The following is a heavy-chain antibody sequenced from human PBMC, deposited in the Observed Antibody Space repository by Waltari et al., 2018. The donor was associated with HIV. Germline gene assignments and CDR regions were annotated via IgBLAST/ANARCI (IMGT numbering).Heavy chain of an antibody. J-gene: IGHJ4*02. CDR1: GFTVSSNY. V-gene: IGHV3-66*01. CDR2: MYSGGTT. CDR3: ARAPTITTNFDY. Sequence: EVQLVESGGALVQPGGSLRLSCVASGFTVSSNYMSWVRQAPGKGLEWVSIMYSGGTTHYADSVKDRFTISRDNSKNTVYLQMDSLRVEDTAVYYCARAPTITTNFDYWGQGTLVTVSS. D-gene: IGHD4-4*01.